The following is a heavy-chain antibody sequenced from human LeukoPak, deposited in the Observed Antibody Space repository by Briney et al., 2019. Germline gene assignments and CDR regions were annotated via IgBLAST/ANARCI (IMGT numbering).Heavy chain of an antibody. CDR1: GFTFSSYE. D-gene: IGHD1-7*01. V-gene: IGHV3-48*03. CDR2: ISSSGSTI. CDR3: ARGGGELQCFDY. J-gene: IGHJ4*02. Sequence: GGSLRLSCAASGFTFSSYEMNWVRQAPGKGLEWVSYISSSGSTIYYAVSVKGRFTISRDNAKNSLYLQMNSLRAEDTAVYYCARGGGELQCFDYWGQGTLVTVSS.